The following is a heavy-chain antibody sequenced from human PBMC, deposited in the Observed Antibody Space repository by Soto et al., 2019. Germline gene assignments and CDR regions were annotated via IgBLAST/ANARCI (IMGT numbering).Heavy chain of an antibody. J-gene: IGHJ4*02. CDR2: ISAYNGNT. CDR1: GYTFTTYG. D-gene: IGHD3-10*01. Sequence: ASVKVSCKASGYTFTTYGISWVRQAPGQGLEWMGRISAYNGNTNYAQNLQGRVTMTTDTSTSTAYMELRSLRSDDTAVYYCARFYASGSYPYDYWGQGTLVTVSS. V-gene: IGHV1-18*01. CDR3: ARFYASGSYPYDY.